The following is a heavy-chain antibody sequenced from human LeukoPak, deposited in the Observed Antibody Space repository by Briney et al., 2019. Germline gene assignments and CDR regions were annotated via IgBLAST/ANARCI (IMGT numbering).Heavy chain of an antibody. CDR2: ISGSGGST. CDR3: ARRWDRIQFDEYFDY. J-gene: IGHJ4*02. D-gene: IGHD1-26*01. CDR1: GFTFSSDA. V-gene: IGHV3-23*01. Sequence: PGGSLRLSCAASGFTFSSDAMSWVRQAPGKGLEWVSAISGSGGSTYYADSVKGRFTISRDNSKNTLYLQMNSLRAEDTAVYYCARRWDRIQFDEYFDYWGQGMLVTVSS.